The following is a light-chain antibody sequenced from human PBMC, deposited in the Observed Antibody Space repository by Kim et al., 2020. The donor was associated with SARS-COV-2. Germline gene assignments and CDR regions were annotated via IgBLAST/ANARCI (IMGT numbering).Light chain of an antibody. Sequence: CVSVEDRVLTTGRASERIGDSLGRYKQKPRKAPKLLMAKASMLETGVPARVRGSGSGREFTVTVASMQNDELATNVCKNKRGYPTLGQGTKVEIK. CDR1: ERIGDS. CDR2: KAS. CDR3: KNKRGYPT. V-gene: IGKV1-5*03. J-gene: IGKJ1*01.